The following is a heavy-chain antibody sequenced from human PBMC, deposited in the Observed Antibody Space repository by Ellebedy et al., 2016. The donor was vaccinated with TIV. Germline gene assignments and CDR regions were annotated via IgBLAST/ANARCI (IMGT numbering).Heavy chain of an antibody. CDR3: TTASNLYEIPLDDF. CDR1: GIPFTNAW. Sequence: GESLKISXAASGIPFTNAWMSWVRQAPGKGLEWVGRIKSKSDGGTTDYAAPVKGRFTISSDDSKNTLYLHMNSLKTEDTAVYYCTTASNLYEIPLDDFWGQGTLVTVSS. D-gene: IGHD2/OR15-2a*01. J-gene: IGHJ4*02. CDR2: IKSKSDGGTT. V-gene: IGHV3-15*01.